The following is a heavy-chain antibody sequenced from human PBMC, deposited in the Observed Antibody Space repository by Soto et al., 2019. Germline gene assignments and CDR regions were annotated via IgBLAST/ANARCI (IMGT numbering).Heavy chain of an antibody. CDR1: GFSVSTSGVG. CDR2: IYWNDDQ. J-gene: IGHJ6*02. CDR3: AHYSLADCYYYGMDV. D-gene: IGHD6-19*01. V-gene: IGHV2-5*01. Sequence: SGPTLAHPTRPRTLTCTFGGFSVSTSGVGVGWIRQPPGKALEWLALIYWNDDQRYSPSLKSRLTIPQDISKNQVVLTLTLMQPSDTATYCCAHYSLADCYYYGMDVWGQGILVTVSS.